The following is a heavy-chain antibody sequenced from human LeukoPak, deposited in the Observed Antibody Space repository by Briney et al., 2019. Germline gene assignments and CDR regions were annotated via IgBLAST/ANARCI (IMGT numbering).Heavy chain of an antibody. J-gene: IGHJ3*02. V-gene: IGHV3-23*01. Sequence: GGSLRLSCAASGFTFSSYAMSWVRQAPGKGLEWVSAISGSGGSTYYADSVKGRFTISRDNSKNTLYLQMNSLRAEDTAVYYCARDQGSGWFTTAFDIWGQGTMVTVSS. CDR1: GFTFSSYA. D-gene: IGHD6-19*01. CDR2: ISGSGGST. CDR3: ARDQGSGWFTTAFDI.